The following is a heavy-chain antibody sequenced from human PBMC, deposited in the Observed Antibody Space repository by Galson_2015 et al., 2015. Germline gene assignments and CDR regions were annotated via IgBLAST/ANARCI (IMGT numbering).Heavy chain of an antibody. J-gene: IGHJ4*02. Sequence: SLRLCCAASGFTFSSYAMSWVRQAPGKGLEWVSAISGSGGSTYYADYVKGRFSISRDNSKNKLYLQMNSLRAEDTAVYYCTKDKGRSGSCYGHWGQGTLVTVSS. CDR3: TKDKGRSGSCYGH. V-gene: IGHV3-23*01. D-gene: IGHD2-15*01. CDR1: GFTFSSYA. CDR2: ISGSGGST.